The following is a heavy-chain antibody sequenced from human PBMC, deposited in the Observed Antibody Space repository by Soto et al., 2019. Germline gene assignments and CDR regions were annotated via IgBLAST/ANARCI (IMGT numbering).Heavy chain of an antibody. CDR3: AKGIAAAGTRYHYYAMDV. CDR2: ISYDGSNK. Sequence: LRLSCAASGFTFSSYAMHWVRQAPGKGLEWVAVISYDGSNKYYADSVKGRFTISRDNSKNTLYLQMNSLRAEDAAIYYCAKGIAAAGTRYHYYAMDVWGRGTSVTVSS. D-gene: IGHD6-13*01. J-gene: IGHJ6*02. V-gene: IGHV3-30-3*01. CDR1: GFTFSSYA.